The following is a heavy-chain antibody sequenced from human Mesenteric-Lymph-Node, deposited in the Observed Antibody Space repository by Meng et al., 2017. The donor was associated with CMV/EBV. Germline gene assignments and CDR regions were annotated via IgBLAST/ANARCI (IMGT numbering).Heavy chain of an antibody. CDR1: GGTFSSYA. CDR3: ARDPSPYSGSYYYYYGMDV. V-gene: IGHV1-69*05. Sequence: SVKVSCKASGGTFSSYAISWMRQAPGQGLEWMGGIIPIFGTANYAQKFQGRVTITTDESTSTAYMELSSLRSEDTAVYYCARDPSPYSGSYYYYYGMDVWGQGTTVTVSS. J-gene: IGHJ6*02. D-gene: IGHD1-26*01. CDR2: IIPIFGTA.